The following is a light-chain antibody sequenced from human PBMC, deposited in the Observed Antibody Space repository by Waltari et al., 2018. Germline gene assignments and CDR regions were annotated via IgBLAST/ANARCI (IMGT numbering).Light chain of an antibody. CDR3: CSYTAGSTWV. CDR2: EGS. V-gene: IGLV2-23*01. CDR1: RSDVGSYNI. J-gene: IGLJ3*02. Sequence: QSALTQPASVSGSPGQSITISCTGTRSDVGSYNIVSWYLPHPGKAPKLMIYEGSKRPSGVSNRFSGSKSGNTASLTISGLQAEDEADYYCCSYTAGSTWVFGGGTKLTVL.